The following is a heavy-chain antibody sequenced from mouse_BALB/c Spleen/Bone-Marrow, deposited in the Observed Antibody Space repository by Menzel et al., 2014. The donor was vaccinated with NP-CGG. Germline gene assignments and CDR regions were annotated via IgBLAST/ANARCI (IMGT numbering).Heavy chain of an antibody. D-gene: IGHD2-4*01. CDR2: IWAGGST. CDR1: GFSLTSYG. Sequence: QVHVKQSGPGLVAPSQSLSITCTVSGFSLTSYGVHWVRQPPGKGLEWLGVIWAGGSTNNNSDLMSSLSTIKDNSKSQFFSKMNSLHSDATAVSYFSSPVCYDCPLFADWGQGTLVTVSA. V-gene: IGHV2-9*02. J-gene: IGHJ3*01. CDR3: SSPVCYDCPLFAD.